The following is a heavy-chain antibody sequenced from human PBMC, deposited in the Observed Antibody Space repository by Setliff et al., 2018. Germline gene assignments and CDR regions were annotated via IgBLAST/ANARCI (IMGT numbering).Heavy chain of an antibody. J-gene: IGHJ4*02. CDR2: IYYSGNT. V-gene: IGHV4-30-4*01. D-gene: IGHD6-19*01. Sequence: PSETLSLTCTVSGASISSGDSYWSWIRQPPGKGLEWIGYIYYSGNTYYSPSLKSRITISVDTSKNQFSLNVTSVTAADTAVYYCARDLVAGGPFDSWGQGTLVTVSS. CDR1: GASISSGDSY. CDR3: ARDLVAGGPFDS.